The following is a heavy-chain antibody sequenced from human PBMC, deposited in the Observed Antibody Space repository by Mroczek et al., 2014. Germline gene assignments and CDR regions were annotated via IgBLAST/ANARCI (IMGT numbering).Heavy chain of an antibody. CDR3: ARGKTAVAGKGYYYYYYGMDV. CDR1: GGSFSGYY. V-gene: IGHV4-34*01. J-gene: IGHJ6*02. Sequence: QVQLQQWGAGLLKPSETLSLTCAVYGGSFSGYYWSWIRQPPGKGLEWIGEINHSGSTNYNPSLKSRVTISVDTSKNQFSLKLSSVTAADTAVYYCARGKTAVAGKGYYYYYYGMDVWGQGTTVTVSS. D-gene: IGHD6-19*01. CDR2: INHSGST.